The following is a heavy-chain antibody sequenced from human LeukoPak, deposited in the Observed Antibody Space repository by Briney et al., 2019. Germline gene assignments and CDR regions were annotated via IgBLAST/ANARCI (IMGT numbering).Heavy chain of an antibody. Sequence: GGSLRLSCSASGFSFSSYEMNWFRQHTGKGLEWVSYISCSGSTISYADSVKDRFTICTDDATNSMYLQMNSLRAEDTAVYYYPRTVYCGGGCYSGGYYYYMDVWGKETTVTIPS. J-gene: IGHJ6*03. CDR3: PRTVYCGGGCYSGGYYYYMDV. CDR1: GFSFSSYE. D-gene: IGHD2-21*02. V-gene: IGHV3-48*03. CDR2: ISCSGSTI.